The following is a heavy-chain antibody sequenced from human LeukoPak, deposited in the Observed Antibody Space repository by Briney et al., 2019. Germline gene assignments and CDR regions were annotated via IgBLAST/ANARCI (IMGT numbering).Heavy chain of an antibody. D-gene: IGHD6-13*01. CDR3: ARGKQQLVPNWFDP. V-gene: IGHV1-18*01. CDR1: GYTFTSYG. Sequence: WASVKVSCKASGYTFTSYGISWVRQAPGQGLEWMGWISVYNGNTNYAQKLQGRVTMTTDTSTSTAYMELRSLRSDDTAVYYCARGKQQLVPNWFDPWGQGTLVTVSS. CDR2: ISVYNGNT. J-gene: IGHJ5*02.